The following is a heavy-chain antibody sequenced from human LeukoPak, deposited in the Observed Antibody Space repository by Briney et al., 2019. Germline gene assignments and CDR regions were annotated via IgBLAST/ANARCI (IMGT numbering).Heavy chain of an antibody. CDR1: GGSISSYY. D-gene: IGHD6-13*01. Sequence: PSETLSLTCTVSGGSISSYYWSWIRQPPGKGLEWIGYIYYSGSTNYNPSLKSRVTISVDTSKNQFSLKLSSVTAADTAVYYCARENAAVHAPNWFDPWGQGTLVTVSS. CDR3: ARENAAVHAPNWFDP. J-gene: IGHJ5*02. V-gene: IGHV4-59*01. CDR2: IYYSGST.